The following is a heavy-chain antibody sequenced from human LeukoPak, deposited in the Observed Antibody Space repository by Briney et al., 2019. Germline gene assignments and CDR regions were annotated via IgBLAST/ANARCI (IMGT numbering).Heavy chain of an antibody. CDR2: IYYSGST. D-gene: IGHD3-10*01. Sequence: SQTLSLTCTVSGGSISSGGYYWSWIRQHPGKGLEWIGYIYYSGSTYYNPSLKSRVTISVDTSKNQFSLKLSSVTAADTAVYYCARGITMVRGVIYSLDGMDVWGQGTTVTVSS. J-gene: IGHJ6*02. CDR3: ARGITMVRGVIYSLDGMDV. V-gene: IGHV4-31*03. CDR1: GGSISSGGYY.